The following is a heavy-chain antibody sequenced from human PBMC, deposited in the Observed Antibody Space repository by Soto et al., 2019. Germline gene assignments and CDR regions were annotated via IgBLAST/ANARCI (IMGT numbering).Heavy chain of an antibody. CDR3: GRGRSGQLVVFY. CDR2: IGPASGDT. CDR1: GYTFTGHY. D-gene: IGHD3-10*01. V-gene: IGHV1-2*02. J-gene: IGHJ4*02. Sequence: SVKVSCKASGYTFTGHYIHWVRQAPGQGPEWMGEIGPASGDTRYAQKVQGRVTMTRDTSITTVYMELNNLSPDDTAVYYCGRGRSGQLVVFYWGQGTPVTVS.